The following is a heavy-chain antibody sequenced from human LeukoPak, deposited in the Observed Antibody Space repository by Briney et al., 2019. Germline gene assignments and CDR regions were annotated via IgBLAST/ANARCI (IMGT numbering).Heavy chain of an antibody. D-gene: IGHD6-6*01. CDR3: ASIAARNYYYYYMDV. CDR2: ISHSGST. V-gene: IGHV4-34*01. J-gene: IGHJ6*03. CDR1: GGSFSGYY. Sequence: SETLSLTCAVYGGSFSGYYWSWIRQPPGKGLEWIGEISHSGSTNYNPSHKSRVTISVDTSKNQFSLKLSSVTAADTAVYYCASIAARNYYYYYMDVWGKGTTVTVSS.